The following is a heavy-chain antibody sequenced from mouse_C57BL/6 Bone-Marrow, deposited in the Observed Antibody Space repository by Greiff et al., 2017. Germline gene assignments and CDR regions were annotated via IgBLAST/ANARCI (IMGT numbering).Heavy chain of an antibody. J-gene: IGHJ3*01. Sequence: QVHVKQSGAELARPGASVKLSCKASGYTFTSYGISWVKQRTGQGLEWIGEIYPRSGNTYYNEKFKGKATLTADKSSSTAYRELRSLTSEDSAVYFCARWHYYGSSYTWFAYWGQGTLVTVSA. D-gene: IGHD1-1*01. CDR1: GYTFTSYG. CDR3: ARWHYYGSSYTWFAY. CDR2: IYPRSGNT. V-gene: IGHV1-81*01.